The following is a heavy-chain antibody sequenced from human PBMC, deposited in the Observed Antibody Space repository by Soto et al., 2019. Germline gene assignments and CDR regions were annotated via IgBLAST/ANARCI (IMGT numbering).Heavy chain of an antibody. CDR2: IVVGSGNT. CDR3: AADRRYRSSWYTPIDY. V-gene: IGHV1-58*01. D-gene: IGHD6-13*01. J-gene: IGHJ4*02. Sequence: QMQLVQSGPEVKKPGTSVKVSCKASGFTFTSSAVQWVRQARGQRLEWIGWIVVGSGNTNYAQKFQERVTITRDMSTSTAYMELSSLRSEDTAVYYCAADRRYRSSWYTPIDYWGQGTLVTVSS. CDR1: GFTFTSSA.